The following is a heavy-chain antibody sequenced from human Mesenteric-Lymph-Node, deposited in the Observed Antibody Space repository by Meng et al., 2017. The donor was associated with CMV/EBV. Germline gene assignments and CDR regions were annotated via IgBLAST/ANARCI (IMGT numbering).Heavy chain of an antibody. V-gene: IGHV3-53*01. CDR3: ARDESPGGYYYYYGMDV. D-gene: IGHD3-16*01. J-gene: IGHJ6*02. Sequence: GESLKISCAASGFTVSSNYMSWVRQAPGKGLEWVSVIYSGGSTYYADSVKGRFTISRDNAKNSLYLQMNSLRAEDTAVYYCARDESPGGYYYYYGMDVWGQGTTVTVSS. CDR1: GFTVSSNY. CDR2: IYSGGST.